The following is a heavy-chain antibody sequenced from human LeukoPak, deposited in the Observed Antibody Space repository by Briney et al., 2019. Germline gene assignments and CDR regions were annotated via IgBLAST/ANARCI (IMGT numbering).Heavy chain of an antibody. CDR1: GFTFSSYG. D-gene: IGHD3-10*01. Sequence: GRSLRLSCAASGFTFSSYGMHWVRQAPGKGLEAVAIILYDGRSTYYADSVKGRFTISRDNFKNTLYLQMSSLLAEDTAVYYCAKDRGSGSFDGFDMWGQGTMVTVSS. CDR3: AKDRGSGSFDGFDM. J-gene: IGHJ3*02. CDR2: ILYDGRST. V-gene: IGHV3-30*18.